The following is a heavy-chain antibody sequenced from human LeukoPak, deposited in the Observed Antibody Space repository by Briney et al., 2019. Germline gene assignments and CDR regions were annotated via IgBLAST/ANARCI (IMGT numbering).Heavy chain of an antibody. CDR2: INPNSGGT. CDR1: GYTLTGYY. CDR3: ARTRSAWTMGDY. V-gene: IGHV1-2*06. J-gene: IGHJ4*02. Sequence: ASVKVSCKASGYTLTGYYMHWVRQAPGQGLEWMGRINPNSGGTNYAQRFQGRVTMTRDTSISTVYMELSTLTSGDTAVYFCARTRSAWTMGDYWGQGTLVTVSS. D-gene: IGHD1-1*01.